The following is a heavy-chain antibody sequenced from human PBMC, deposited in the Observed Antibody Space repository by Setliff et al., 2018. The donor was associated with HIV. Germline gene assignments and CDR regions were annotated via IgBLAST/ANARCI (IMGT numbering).Heavy chain of an antibody. D-gene: IGHD3-9*01. Sequence: GESLKISCRGSGYNFASHWIGWVRQMPGKGLEWIGVIYPGDSAIRYSPSFQGQVSISADTSITTAYLQWSSLKASDTAMYYCTRRRRAPGTGDLEAYWGQGTLVTVSS. J-gene: IGHJ4*02. V-gene: IGHV5-51*01. CDR2: IYPGDSAI. CDR1: GYNFASHW. CDR3: TRRRRAPGTGDLEAY.